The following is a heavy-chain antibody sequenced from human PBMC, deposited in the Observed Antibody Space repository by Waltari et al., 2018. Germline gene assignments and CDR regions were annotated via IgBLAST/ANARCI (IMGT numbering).Heavy chain of an antibody. CDR1: GYTFTSYD. CDR3: ARGLNYYDSSGYGY. D-gene: IGHD3-22*01. Sequence: QVQLVQSGAEVKKPGASVKVSCKASGYTFTSYDINWVRQATGQGLEWMGWMKPDRGNTGNAKKYQGRVTITRNTSISTAYMELSSLRSEDTAVYYCARGLNYYDSSGYGYWGQGTLVAVSS. CDR2: MKPDRGNT. V-gene: IGHV1-8*03. J-gene: IGHJ4*02.